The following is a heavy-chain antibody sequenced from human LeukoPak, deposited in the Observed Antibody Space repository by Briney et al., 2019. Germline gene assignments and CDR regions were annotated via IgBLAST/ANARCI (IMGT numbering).Heavy chain of an antibody. D-gene: IGHD6-19*01. CDR3: ARPREAGSSSGWYFDK. Sequence: GGSLRLSCAASGFTFSSYGMHWVRQAPGKGLEWVAVMSHDGSVKIYADSVQGRFTISRDNSKNTLYLQLSSLRAEDTAVYHCARPREAGSSSGWYFDKWGQGTLVTVSS. CDR2: MSHDGSVK. J-gene: IGHJ4*02. CDR1: GFTFSSYG. V-gene: IGHV3-30*19.